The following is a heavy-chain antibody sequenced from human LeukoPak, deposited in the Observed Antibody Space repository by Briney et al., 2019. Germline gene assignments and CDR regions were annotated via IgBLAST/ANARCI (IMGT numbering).Heavy chain of an antibody. J-gene: IGHJ3*02. CDR1: GDSISTTDYY. Sequence: SSQTLSLTCTVSGDSISTTDYYWSWVRQPPGKGLEWIGYIYNSGTTYYNPSLKSRVTVSVDTSKNRFSLKLSSVTAADTAVYYCARYEVAGTLDAFDIWGQGTMVTVSS. V-gene: IGHV4-30-4*08. CDR2: IYNSGTT. D-gene: IGHD6-19*01. CDR3: ARYEVAGTLDAFDI.